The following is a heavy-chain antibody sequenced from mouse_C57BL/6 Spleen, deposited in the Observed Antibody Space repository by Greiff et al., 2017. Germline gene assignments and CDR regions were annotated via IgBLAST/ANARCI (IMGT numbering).Heavy chain of an antibody. CDR2: ILPGSGST. J-gene: IGHJ2*01. V-gene: IGHV1-9*01. CDR1: GYTFTGYW. CDR3: ARRISISDFDY. Sequence: VQLQQSGAELMKPGASVKLSCKATGYTFTGYWIEWVKQRPGHGLEWIGAILPGSGSTNSNEKFKGKATFTADTSSNTAYMQLSSLTTEDSAIDYCARRISISDFDYWGQGTTLTVSS.